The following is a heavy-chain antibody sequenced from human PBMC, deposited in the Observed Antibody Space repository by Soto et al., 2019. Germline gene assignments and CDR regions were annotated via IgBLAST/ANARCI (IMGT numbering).Heavy chain of an antibody. D-gene: IGHD1-26*01. CDR2: IYYSGST. Sequence: SETLSLTCTVSGGSISSSSYYWGWIRQPPGKGLEWIGSIYYSGSTYYNPSLKSRVTISVDTSKDQFSLKLSSVTAADTAVYYCARHVGELAYFDYWGQGTLVTVSS. V-gene: IGHV4-39*01. CDR1: GGSISSSSYY. J-gene: IGHJ4*02. CDR3: ARHVGELAYFDY.